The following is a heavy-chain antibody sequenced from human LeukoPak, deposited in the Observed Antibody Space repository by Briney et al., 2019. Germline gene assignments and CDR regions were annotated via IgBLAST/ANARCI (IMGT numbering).Heavy chain of an antibody. CDR2: ISGDGGST. D-gene: IGHD3-22*01. Sequence: GGSLRLSCAASGFTFDDYAMHWVRQAPGKCLEWVSLISGDGGSTYYADSVKGRFTISRDNSKNSLYLQMNSLRTEDTALYYCAEAYYYDSSGYPDYWGQGTLVTVSS. CDR1: GFTFDDYA. J-gene: IGHJ4*02. V-gene: IGHV3-43*02. CDR3: AEAYYYDSSGYPDY.